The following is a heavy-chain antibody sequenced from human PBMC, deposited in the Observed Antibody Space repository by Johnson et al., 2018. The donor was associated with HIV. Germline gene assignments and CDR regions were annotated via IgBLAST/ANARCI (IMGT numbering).Heavy chain of an antibody. CDR2: MSHDGSDK. V-gene: IGHV3-30*03. CDR3: ARVLYRGAGPPDAFDI. Sequence: QVQLVESGGGVVQPGRSLRLSCAASGFSFSSYAMHWVRQAPGKGLEWVAAMSHDGSDKYYADSVKGRFSISRDNSRNTLYLQMSSLRADDTAVYYCARVLYRGAGPPDAFDIWGQGTMVTVSS. J-gene: IGHJ3*02. CDR1: GFSFSSYA. D-gene: IGHD6-19*01.